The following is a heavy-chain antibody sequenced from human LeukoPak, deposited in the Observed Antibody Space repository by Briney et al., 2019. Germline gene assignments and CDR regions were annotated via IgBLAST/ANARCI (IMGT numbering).Heavy chain of an antibody. Sequence: PGGSLRLSCAASGFTFDDYAMHWVRQAPGKGLEWVSGISWHSGSIGYADSVKGRFTISRDNAKKSLYLQMNSLRADDTALYYCARDSSGWNGYFQHWGQGTLVTVSS. CDR2: ISWHSGSI. V-gene: IGHV3-9*01. CDR3: ARDSSGWNGYFQH. D-gene: IGHD6-19*01. CDR1: GFTFDDYA. J-gene: IGHJ1*01.